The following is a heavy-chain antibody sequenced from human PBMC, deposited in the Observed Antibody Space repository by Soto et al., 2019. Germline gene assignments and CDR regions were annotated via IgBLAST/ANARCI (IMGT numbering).Heavy chain of an antibody. J-gene: IGHJ4*02. CDR2: ISSSGTI. V-gene: IGHV3-48*02. Sequence: EVQLVESGGDLVQPGGSLRLSCTASGFTFNSYDMNWVRQAPGKGLEWISYISSSGTIYYADSVKGRFTISRDNAKNSLDLQMNSLRDDDTAVYDCARGGYDYRNFAYWGQGTLVTVSS. D-gene: IGHD5-12*01. CDR1: GFTFNSYD. CDR3: ARGGYDYRNFAY.